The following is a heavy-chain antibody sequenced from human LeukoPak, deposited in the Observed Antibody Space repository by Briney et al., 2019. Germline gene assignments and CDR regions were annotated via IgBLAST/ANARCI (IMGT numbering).Heavy chain of an antibody. D-gene: IGHD5-18*01. CDR2: IYTSGST. V-gene: IGHV4-4*07. CDR3: ARAREGYSVFYYYYYMDV. Sequence: PSETLSLTCTVSGGSISSYYWSWIRQPAGKELEWIGRIYTSGSTNYNPSLKSRVTMSVDTSENQFSLKLSSVTAADTAVYYCARAREGYSVFYYYYYMDVWGKGTTVTVSS. CDR1: GGSISSYY. J-gene: IGHJ6*03.